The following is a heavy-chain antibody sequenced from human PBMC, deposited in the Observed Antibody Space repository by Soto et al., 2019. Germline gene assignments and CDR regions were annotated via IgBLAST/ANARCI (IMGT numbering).Heavy chain of an antibody. CDR1: GGSISSSSYY. Sequence: SETLSLTCTVSGGSISSSSYYWGWIRQPPGKGLEWIGSIYYSGSTYYNPSLKSRVTISVDTSKNQFSLKLSSVTAADTAVYYCARRTDSSGWDTPFDYWGQGTLVTVSS. D-gene: IGHD6-19*01. V-gene: IGHV4-39*01. CDR2: IYYSGST. CDR3: ARRTDSSGWDTPFDY. J-gene: IGHJ4*02.